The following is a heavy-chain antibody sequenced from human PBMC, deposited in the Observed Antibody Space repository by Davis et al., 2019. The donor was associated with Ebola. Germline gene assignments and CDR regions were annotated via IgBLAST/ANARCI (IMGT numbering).Heavy chain of an antibody. CDR1: GYTFIYYY. CDR2: INPKSGAT. Sequence: ASVKVSCKAFGYTFIYYYINWVRQTPGQGLEWMGRINPKSGATTYAQRFQGGGTMTRDTSSGTAYMDLGSLKSDDTAVYYCARGPAANAPLDYWGQGTLVTVSS. V-gene: IGHV1-2*02. D-gene: IGHD2-2*01. CDR3: ARGPAANAPLDY. J-gene: IGHJ4*02.